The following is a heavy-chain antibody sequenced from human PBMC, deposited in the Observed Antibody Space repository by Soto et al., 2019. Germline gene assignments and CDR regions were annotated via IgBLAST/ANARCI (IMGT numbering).Heavy chain of an antibody. D-gene: IGHD2-21*01. J-gene: IGHJ5*02. CDR3: ARGSDS. V-gene: IGHV3-72*01. CDR1: GFTFSDHH. CDR2: SRKKTNGYTT. Sequence: GGSLRLSCAASGFTFSDHHMDWVRQAPGKGLEWVGRSRKKTNGYTTEYAASVKGRFTISRDDLKKSLYLHMNSLKTEDTGVYYCARGSDSWGQGTLVTVSS.